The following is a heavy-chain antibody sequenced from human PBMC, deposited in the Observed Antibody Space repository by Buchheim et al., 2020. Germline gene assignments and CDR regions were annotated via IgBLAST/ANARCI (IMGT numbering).Heavy chain of an antibody. V-gene: IGHV5-10-1*03. CDR2: IDPSDSYT. CDR3: AREGVAATNDYYGMDV. Sequence: EVQLVQSGAEVKKPGESLRISCKGSGYSFTSYWISWVRQMPGKGLEWMGRIDPSDSYTNYSPSFQGHVTISAGKSISTDYPQWSSLKGSDTAMYYCAREGVAATNDYYGMDVWGQGTT. J-gene: IGHJ6*02. CDR1: GYSFTSYW. D-gene: IGHD2-15*01.